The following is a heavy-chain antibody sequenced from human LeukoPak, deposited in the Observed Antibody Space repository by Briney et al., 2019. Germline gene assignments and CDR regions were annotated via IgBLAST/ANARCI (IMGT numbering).Heavy chain of an antibody. V-gene: IGHV4-59*08. CDR2: IYYSGST. J-gene: IGHJ4*02. CDR1: GGSISSYY. CDR3: ARVYYDSSGYYPDY. Sequence: SETLSLTCTVSGGSISSYYWSWIRQPPGKGLEWIGYIYYSGSTNYNPSLKSRVTTSVDTSKNQFSLKLSSVTAADTAVYYCARVYYDSSGYYPDYWGQGTLVTVSS. D-gene: IGHD3-22*01.